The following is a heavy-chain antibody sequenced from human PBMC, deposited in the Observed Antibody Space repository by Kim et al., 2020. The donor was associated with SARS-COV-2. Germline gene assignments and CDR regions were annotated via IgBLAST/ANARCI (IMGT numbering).Heavy chain of an antibody. D-gene: IGHD6-13*01. J-gene: IGHJ5*02. CDR2: IYYSGST. CDR3: ARGGAAAGILS. Sequence: SETLSLTCTVSGGSISSYYWSWIRQPPGKGLEWIGYIYYSGSTNYNPSLKSRVTISVDTSKNQFSLKLSSVTAADTAVYYCARGGAAAGILSWGQGTLVTVSS. V-gene: IGHV4-59*01. CDR1: GGSISSYY.